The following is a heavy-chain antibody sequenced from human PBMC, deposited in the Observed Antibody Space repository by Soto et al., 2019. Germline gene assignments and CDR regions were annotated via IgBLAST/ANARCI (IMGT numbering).Heavy chain of an antibody. CDR3: AREEYSSSWYFSGTYYYYGMDV. D-gene: IGHD6-13*01. Sequence: QVQLVESGGGVVQPGRSLRLSCAASGFTFSSYGMHWVRQAPGKGLEWVAVIWYDGSNKYYADSVKGRFTISRDNSKNTLYLQMNSLRAEDTAVYYCAREEYSSSWYFSGTYYYYGMDVWGQGTTVTVSS. CDR2: IWYDGSNK. CDR1: GFTFSSYG. V-gene: IGHV3-33*01. J-gene: IGHJ6*02.